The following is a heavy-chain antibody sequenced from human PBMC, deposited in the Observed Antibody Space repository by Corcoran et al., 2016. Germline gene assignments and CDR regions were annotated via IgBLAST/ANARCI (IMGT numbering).Heavy chain of an antibody. CDR1: GYIFTKHW. D-gene: IGHD6-13*01. CDR3: AGVEGSWYTGAFDI. V-gene: IGHV5-51*07. Sequence: EVQLVQSGAEVKKPGESLKISCKGSGYIFTKHWIGWVHQMPGKGLEWMGIIYPSDSDIRYSPSFQGQVTISVDKSISTAYLQWNSLKASDTAMDYCAGVEGSWYTGAFDIWGQGTMVTVSS. J-gene: IGHJ3*02. CDR2: IYPSDSDI.